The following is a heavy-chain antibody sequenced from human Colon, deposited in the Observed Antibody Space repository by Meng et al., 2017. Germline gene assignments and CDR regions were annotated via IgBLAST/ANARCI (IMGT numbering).Heavy chain of an antibody. V-gene: IGHV4-31*01. D-gene: IGHD1-26*01. Sequence: QGSCPGRVKPAQDLSLTCTVSGGSISTGGYYLSWIRQLPEKVVEWIGYIHYSGSTNYDPYLRGLVSITVDTSKNQFSLRLTSVTAADTAVYYCARVRRSGDDFDYWGQGTLVTVSS. CDR3: ARVRRSGDDFDY. J-gene: IGHJ4*02. CDR2: IHYSGST. CDR1: GGSISTGGYY.